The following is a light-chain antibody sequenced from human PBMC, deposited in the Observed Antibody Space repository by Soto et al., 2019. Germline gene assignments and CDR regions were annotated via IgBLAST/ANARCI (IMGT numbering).Light chain of an antibody. J-gene: IGKJ1*01. V-gene: IGKV1-5*01. Sequence: DIQTTQSPSTLPASVGDRVTITCRASQSISNLLAWYQQKPGTATKLLIYHASTVESGVPSRFSGSGSGTEFTLTISSLQPDDFATYYCQQYRSYTFGQGTKVDIK. CDR1: QSISNL. CDR2: HAS. CDR3: QQYRSYT.